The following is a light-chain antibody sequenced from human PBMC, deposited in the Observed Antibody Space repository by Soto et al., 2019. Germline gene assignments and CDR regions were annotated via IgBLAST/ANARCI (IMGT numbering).Light chain of an antibody. CDR3: QQSYSTPHT. CDR2: AAA. J-gene: IGKJ2*01. Sequence: DIQMTQSPSSLSASVGDRVTITCRASQSISSYLNWYQQKPGKAPKLLIYAAASLQSGVPSRFSGSGSGTDFTITISSLQPKDFATYYCQQSYSTPHTFGQGTKLEIK. CDR1: QSISSY. V-gene: IGKV1-39*01.